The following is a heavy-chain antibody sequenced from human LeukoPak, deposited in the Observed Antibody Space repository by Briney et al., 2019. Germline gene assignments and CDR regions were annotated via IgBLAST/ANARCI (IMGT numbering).Heavy chain of an antibody. CDR1: GGSISSYY. D-gene: IGHD3-3*01. V-gene: IGHV4-59*01. J-gene: IGHJ3*02. CDR2: IYYSGST. CDR3: ARVPARDFWSGGKPDAFDI. Sequence: PSETLSLTCTVSGGSISSYYWSWIRQPPGKGLEWIGYIYYSGSTNYNPSLKSRVTISVDTSKNQFSLKLSSVTAADTAVYYCARVPARDFWSGGKPDAFDIWGQGTMVTVSS.